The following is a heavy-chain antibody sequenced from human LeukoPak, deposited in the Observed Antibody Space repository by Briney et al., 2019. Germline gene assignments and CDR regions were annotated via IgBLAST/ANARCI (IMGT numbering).Heavy chain of an antibody. Sequence: GASVKVSCKASGYIFTAYYMHWVRQAPGQGLEWMGWINPDSGVTNYAQKFQARVTMTRDTSIRSVYMELRRLKSDDTAVYYCAREVTNWGQGTVVTVSS. V-gene: IGHV1-2*02. CDR1: GYIFTAYY. J-gene: IGHJ3*01. CDR3: AREVTN. CDR2: INPDSGVT.